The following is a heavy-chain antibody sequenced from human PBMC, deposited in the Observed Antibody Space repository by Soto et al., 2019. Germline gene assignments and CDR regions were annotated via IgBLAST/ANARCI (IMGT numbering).Heavy chain of an antibody. CDR1: GGSISSYY. V-gene: IGHV4-59*01. D-gene: IGHD6-13*01. CDR2: IYYSGST. Sequence: SETLSLTCTVSGGSISSYYWSWIRQPPGKGLEWIGYIYYSGSTNYNPSLKSRVTISVDTSKNQFSLKLSSVTAADTAVYYCARDRGTSIAAASTIKTYYYYYGMDVWGQGTTVTVSS. J-gene: IGHJ6*02. CDR3: ARDRGTSIAAASTIKTYYYYYGMDV.